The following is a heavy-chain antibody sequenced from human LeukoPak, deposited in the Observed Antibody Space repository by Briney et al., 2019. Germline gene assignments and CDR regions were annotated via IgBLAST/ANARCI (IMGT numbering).Heavy chain of an antibody. J-gene: IGHJ6*03. CDR2: ISAGGATI. CDR3: AKDSGGTYFYYYYYMDV. Sequence: GGSLRLPCAASGFSFSTYAMSWVRQTPGKGLEWVSAISAGGATIYYADSVKGRFTVSRDNSKNTLYLHMSSLRAEDTAIYYCAKDSGGTYFYYYYYMDVWGKGTTVTVSS. V-gene: IGHV3-23*01. D-gene: IGHD1-26*01. CDR1: GFSFSTYA.